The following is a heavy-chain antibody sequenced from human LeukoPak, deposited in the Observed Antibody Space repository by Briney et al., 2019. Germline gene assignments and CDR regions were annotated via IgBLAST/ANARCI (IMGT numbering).Heavy chain of an antibody. CDR3: AREGSRAVAGYYFDY. Sequence: SETLSLTCTVSGGSISSYYWSWIRQPAGKGLEWIGRIYTSGSTNYNPSLKSRVTMSVDTSKNQFSLKLSSVTAAATAVYYCAREGSRAVAGYYFDYWGQGTLVTVSS. CDR1: GGSISSYY. J-gene: IGHJ4*02. V-gene: IGHV4-4*07. D-gene: IGHD6-19*01. CDR2: IYTSGST.